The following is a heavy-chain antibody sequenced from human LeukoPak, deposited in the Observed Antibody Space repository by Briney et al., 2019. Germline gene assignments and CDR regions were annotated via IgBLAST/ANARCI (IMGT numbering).Heavy chain of an antibody. V-gene: IGHV3-7*05. CDR3: AKGPTRQGYCSTTSCRDYYFDH. Sequence: GGSLRLSCAASGFTFSSYWMTWVRQAPGKGLEWVANIKQDGSEKYYVDSVKGRFIISRDNVKNSLYLQMNSLRAEDTALYYCAKGPTRQGYCSTTSCRDYYFDHWGQGTLVTVSS. J-gene: IGHJ4*02. D-gene: IGHD2-2*01. CDR2: IKQDGSEK. CDR1: GFTFSSYW.